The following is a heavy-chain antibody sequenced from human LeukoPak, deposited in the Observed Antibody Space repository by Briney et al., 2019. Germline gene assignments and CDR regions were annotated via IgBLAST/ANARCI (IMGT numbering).Heavy chain of an antibody. V-gene: IGHV1-2*02. CDR2: INPNSGGT. Sequence: ASVKVSCKASGYTFTDYYMHWVRQAPGQGLEWMGWINPNSGGTNYAQKFQGRVTMTRDTSISTAYMELSRLRSDDTAVYYCARASHYYGSSGYPGYYFDYWGQGTLVTVSS. J-gene: IGHJ4*02. CDR1: GYTFTDYY. D-gene: IGHD3-22*01. CDR3: ARASHYYGSSGYPGYYFDY.